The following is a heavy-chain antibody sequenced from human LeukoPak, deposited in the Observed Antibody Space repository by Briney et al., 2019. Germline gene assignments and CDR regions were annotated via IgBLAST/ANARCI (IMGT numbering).Heavy chain of an antibody. V-gene: IGHV1-8*01. Sequence: GASVKVSCKASGYTFTSYDINWVRQATGQGLEWMGWMNPNSGNTGYAQKFQGRVTMTRNTSISTAYMELSSLRSEDTAVYYCARAKIEYYDFWSGYYLYYFDYWGQGTLVTVSS. J-gene: IGHJ4*02. CDR1: GYTFTSYD. CDR3: ARAKIEYYDFWSGYYLYYFDY. D-gene: IGHD3-3*01. CDR2: MNPNSGNT.